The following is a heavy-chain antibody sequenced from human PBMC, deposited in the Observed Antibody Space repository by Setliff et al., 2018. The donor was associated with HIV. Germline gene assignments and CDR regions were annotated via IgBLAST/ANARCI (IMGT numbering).Heavy chain of an antibody. V-gene: IGHV3-7*03. D-gene: IGHD1-1*01. CDR2: IKADGTDK. J-gene: IGHJ5*01. Sequence: PGGSLRLSCAASGFTLSAHQMSWVRQPPGKGLEWVANIKADGTDKYYVDAVKGRFAISRDNSKNSLYLQMNSLRAGDTAVYYWARDWNGDGRSIDSWGQGTLVTVSS. CDR3: ARDWNGDGRSIDS. CDR1: GFTLSAHQ.